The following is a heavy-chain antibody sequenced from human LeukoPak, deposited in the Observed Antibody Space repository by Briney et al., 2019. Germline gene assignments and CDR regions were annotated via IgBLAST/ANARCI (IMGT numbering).Heavy chain of an antibody. Sequence: AGGSLRLSCVVSGFTFSSYAMSWVRQAPGKGLEWVSAISGSGGSTYYADSVKGRFTISRDNSKNTLYLQMNSLRAEDTAVYYCAKVEEDYYYGMDVWGQGTTVTVSS. CDR1: GFTFSSYA. J-gene: IGHJ6*02. CDR2: ISGSGGST. CDR3: AKVEEDYYYGMDV. V-gene: IGHV3-23*01. D-gene: IGHD3-3*01.